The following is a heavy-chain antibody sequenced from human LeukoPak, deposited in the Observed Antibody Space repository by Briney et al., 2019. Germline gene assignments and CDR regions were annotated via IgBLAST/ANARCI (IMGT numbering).Heavy chain of an antibody. CDR2: IYGGST. CDR1: GFTVSDNY. D-gene: IGHD6-19*01. J-gene: IGHJ4*02. V-gene: IGHV3-53*01. Sequence: GGSLRLSCAASGFTVSDNYMTWVRQAPGKGLEWVSIIYGGSTYYADSVKGRFTISRDNSKNTVYLQMNSLRAEDTAVYYCAKSVSGWYSFDYWGQGTLVTVSS. CDR3: AKSVSGWYSFDY.